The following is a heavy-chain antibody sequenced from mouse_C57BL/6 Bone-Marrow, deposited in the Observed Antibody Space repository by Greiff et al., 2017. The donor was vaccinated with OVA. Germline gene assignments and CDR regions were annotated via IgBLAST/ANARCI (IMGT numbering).Heavy chain of an antibody. CDR2: IDPSDSYS. V-gene: IGHV1-50*01. CDR3: ARERIYYDYDWYFDV. CDR1: GYTFTSYW. D-gene: IGHD2-4*01. J-gene: IGHJ1*03. Sequence: QVQLQQPGAELVKPGASVKLSCKASGYTFTSYWMQWVKQRPGQGLEWIGEIDPSDSYSNYNQKLKGKATLTVDTSSSKAYMQLSSLTSEDSAVYYCARERIYYDYDWYFDVWGTGTTVTVSS.